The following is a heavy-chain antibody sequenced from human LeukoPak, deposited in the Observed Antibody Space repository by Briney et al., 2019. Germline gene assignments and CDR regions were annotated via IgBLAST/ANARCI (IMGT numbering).Heavy chain of an antibody. J-gene: IGHJ4*02. V-gene: IGHV4-4*09. Sequence: SETLSLTCTVSGGSISTYYWSWIRQPPGKGLEWIGYIYTSGSTDYNPSLKSRVPISLDTSNNQFSLNLNSVTAADTAVYYCARSRGRKVTPFDYWGQGILVTVSS. CDR2: IYTSGST. CDR1: GGSISTYY. D-gene: IGHD5-18*01. CDR3: ARSRGRKVTPFDY.